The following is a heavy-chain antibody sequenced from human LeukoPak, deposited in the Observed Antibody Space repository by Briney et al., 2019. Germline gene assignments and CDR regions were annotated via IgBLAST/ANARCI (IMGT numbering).Heavy chain of an antibody. V-gene: IGHV3-30*18. CDR3: AKVRWGSDNALDS. D-gene: IGHD3-16*01. J-gene: IGHJ4*02. CDR2: ISHDGNNK. Sequence: GGSLRLSCAASGFTFSDYGMYWVRQAPGKGLEWLAVISHDGNNKYYAESVKGRIAISRDNSMNTLYLQMNSLRAEDTAVYYCAKVRWGSDNALDSWGQGTLVTGSS. CDR1: GFTFSDYG.